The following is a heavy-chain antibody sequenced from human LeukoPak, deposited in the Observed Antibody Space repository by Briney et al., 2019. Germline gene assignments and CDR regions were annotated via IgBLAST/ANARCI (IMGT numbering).Heavy chain of an antibody. CDR2: INPSGGST. Sequence: ASVKVSCKASGYTFTSYYMHWVRQDPGQGLEWMGIINPSGGSTSYAQKFQGSVTMTRDTSTSTVYMELSSLRSEDTAVYYCARVLRQDFWSGYPTAYFQHWGQGTLVTVSS. D-gene: IGHD3-3*01. J-gene: IGHJ1*01. CDR3: ARVLRQDFWSGYPTAYFQH. CDR1: GYTFTSYY. V-gene: IGHV1-46*01.